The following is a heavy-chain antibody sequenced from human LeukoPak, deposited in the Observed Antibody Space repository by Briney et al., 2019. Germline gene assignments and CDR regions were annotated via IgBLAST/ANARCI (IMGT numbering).Heavy chain of an antibody. V-gene: IGHV4-59*01. D-gene: IGHD1-26*01. CDR3: TRDRELGF. Sequence: PSETLSLTCTVSGGSISSYYWSWIRQPAGKGLEWIGSIYNSGSTTYNPSLKSRVTISGDTSKNQFSLKLTSVTAADTAVYYCTRDRELGFWGQGTLVTVSS. J-gene: IGHJ4*02. CDR1: GGSISSYY. CDR2: IYNSGST.